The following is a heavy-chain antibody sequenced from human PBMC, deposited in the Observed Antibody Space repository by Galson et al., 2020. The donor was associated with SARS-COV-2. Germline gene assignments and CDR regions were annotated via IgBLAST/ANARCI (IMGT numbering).Heavy chain of an antibody. V-gene: IGHV4-4*07. Sequence: SETLSLTCTVSGGSINNYYWGWIRQYAGKGLEWIGRIYSSGTTNYNPSLKSRVTMSVDTSKNHFSLRLSSVTAADTAVYYCARDSSEQYLSLASTYYYYMDVWGKGTTVTISS. CDR1: GGSINNYY. D-gene: IGHD2-2*01. CDR2: IYSSGTT. CDR3: ARDSSEQYLSLASTYYYYMDV. J-gene: IGHJ6*03.